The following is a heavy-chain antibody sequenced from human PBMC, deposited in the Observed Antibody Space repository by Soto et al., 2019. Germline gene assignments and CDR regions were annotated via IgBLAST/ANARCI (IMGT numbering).Heavy chain of an antibody. CDR3: ARGPITIFGVVTYYFDY. D-gene: IGHD3-3*01. Sequence: ASVKVSCKASGYTFTSYGISWVRQAPGQGLEWMGWISAYNGNTNYAQKLQGRVTMTTDTSTSTAYMELRSLRSDDTAVYYCARGPITIFGVVTYYFDYWGQGTLVTVSS. CDR1: GYTFTSYG. V-gene: IGHV1-18*01. J-gene: IGHJ4*02. CDR2: ISAYNGNT.